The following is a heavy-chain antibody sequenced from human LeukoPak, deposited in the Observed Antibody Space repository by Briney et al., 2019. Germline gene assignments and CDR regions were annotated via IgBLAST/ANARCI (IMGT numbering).Heavy chain of an antibody. CDR1: GFTFSRYW. V-gene: IGHV3-74*01. J-gene: IGHJ4*02. CDR2: IDSDGTNR. CDR3: ATETNGRHYDY. Sequence: GGSLRLSCAASGFTFSRYWMHWVRQAPGKGLVWVSRIDSDGTNRDNADSVKGRFTISRDNAKNTVYLQMNSLRAEDTAVYYCATETNGRHYDYWGQGTLLTVSS. D-gene: IGHD1-14*01.